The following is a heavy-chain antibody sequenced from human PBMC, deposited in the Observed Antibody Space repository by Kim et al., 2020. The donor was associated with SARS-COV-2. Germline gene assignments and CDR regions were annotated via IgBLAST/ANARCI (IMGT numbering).Heavy chain of an antibody. V-gene: IGHV3-21*01. CDR1: GFTFSSYS. CDR2: ISSSSSYI. Sequence: GGSLRLSCAASGFTFSSYSMNWVRQAPGKGLEWVSSISSSSSYIYYADSVKGRFTISRDNAKNSLYLQMNSLRAEDTAVYYCARLQMAARQFDYWGQGTLVTVSS. J-gene: IGHJ4*02. CDR3: ARLQMAARQFDY. D-gene: IGHD6-6*01.